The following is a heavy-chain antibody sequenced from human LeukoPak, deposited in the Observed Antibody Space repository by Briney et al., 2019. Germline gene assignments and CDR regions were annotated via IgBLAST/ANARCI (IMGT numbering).Heavy chain of an antibody. Sequence: SETLSLTCAVYGGSFSGYYWSWIRQPPGKGLEWIGEINHSGSTNYNPSLKSRVTISVDTSKNQFSLKLSSVTAADTAVYYCARRRVVVVTATVPSLKRYWYFDLWGRGTLVTVSS. CDR1: GGSFSGYY. V-gene: IGHV4-34*01. D-gene: IGHD2-15*01. CDR2: INHSGST. J-gene: IGHJ2*01. CDR3: ARRRVVVVTATVPSLKRYWYFDL.